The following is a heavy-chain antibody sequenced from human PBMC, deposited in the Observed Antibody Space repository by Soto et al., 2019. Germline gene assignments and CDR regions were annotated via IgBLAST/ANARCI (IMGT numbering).Heavy chain of an antibody. CDR2: ISYDGSNK. J-gene: IGHJ6*01. CDR1: GFTFSSYG. D-gene: IGHD6-13*01. CDR3: AKDGYSSSWYIDYYGMDV. Sequence: QVQLVESGGGVVQPGRSLRLSCAASGFTFSSYGMHWVRQAPGKGLEWVAVISYDGSNKYYADSVKGRFTISRDNSKNTLYLQMNSLRAEDTAVYYCAKDGYSSSWYIDYYGMDVW. V-gene: IGHV3-30*18.